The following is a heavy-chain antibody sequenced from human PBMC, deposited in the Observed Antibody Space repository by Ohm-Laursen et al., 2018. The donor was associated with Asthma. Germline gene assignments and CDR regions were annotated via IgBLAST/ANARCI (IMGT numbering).Heavy chain of an antibody. Sequence: SLRLSCAASGFTFGDYAMSWFRQGPGKGLEWVGRIKSKTDGGTTDYAAPVKGRFTISRDDSKNTLYLQMNSLKTEDTAVYYCTTGAYCGGDCYFGLPYYFDYWGQGTLVTVSS. J-gene: IGHJ4*02. CDR2: IKSKTDGGTT. D-gene: IGHD2-21*01. V-gene: IGHV3-15*01. CDR1: GFTFGDYA. CDR3: TTGAYCGGDCYFGLPYYFDY.